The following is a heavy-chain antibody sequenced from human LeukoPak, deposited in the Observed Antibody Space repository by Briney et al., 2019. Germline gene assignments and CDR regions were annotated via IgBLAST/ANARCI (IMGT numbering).Heavy chain of an antibody. CDR1: GFTLSSYS. CDR3: AKDGNYYDSSGYDYYFDY. J-gene: IGHJ4*02. Sequence: GGSLRLSCAASGFTLSSYSMNWVRQAPGKGLEWVSYISSSSSTIYYADSVKGRFTISRDNSKNTLYLQMNSLRAEDTAVYYRAKDGNYYDSSGYDYYFDYWGQGTLVTVSS. V-gene: IGHV3-48*04. D-gene: IGHD3-22*01. CDR2: ISSSSSTI.